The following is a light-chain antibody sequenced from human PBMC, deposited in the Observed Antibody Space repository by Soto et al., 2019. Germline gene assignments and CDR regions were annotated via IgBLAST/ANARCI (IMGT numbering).Light chain of an antibody. CDR2: GNS. V-gene: IGLV1-40*01. J-gene: IGLJ3*02. CDR3: QSYGSLSWV. Sequence: QSVLTQPPSVSGAPGQRVTISCTGSSSNIGAGYDVHWYQQLPGTAPKLLIYGNSNRPSGVPDRFSGSKSGTSASLAITGLQAEEEADYYCQSYGSLSWVFGGGTKLTVL. CDR1: SSNIGAGYD.